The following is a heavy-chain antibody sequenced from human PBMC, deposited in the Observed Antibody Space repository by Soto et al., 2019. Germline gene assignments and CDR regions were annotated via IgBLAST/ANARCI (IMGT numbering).Heavy chain of an antibody. D-gene: IGHD3-3*01. CDR2: IYWDDDK. CDR1: GFSLSTSGVG. Sequence: SGPTLVNPTQTLTLTCTFSGFSLSTSGVGVGWIRQPPGKALEWLALIYWDDDKRYSPSLKSRLTITKDTSKNQVVLTMTNMDPVDTATYYCAHIGARQNYDFWSGPRGASFDPWGQGTLVTVSS. CDR3: AHIGARQNYDFWSGPRGASFDP. J-gene: IGHJ5*02. V-gene: IGHV2-5*02.